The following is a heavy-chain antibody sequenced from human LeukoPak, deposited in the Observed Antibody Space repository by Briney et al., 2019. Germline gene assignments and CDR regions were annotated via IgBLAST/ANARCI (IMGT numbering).Heavy chain of an antibody. J-gene: IGHJ4*02. CDR3: ARHVVAVGFDY. D-gene: IGHD3-22*01. V-gene: IGHV3-21*01. Sequence: GGSLRLSCAASGFTFSSYAMSWVRQAPGKGLEWVSSITSSSSYIYYADSVKGRFTISRDNAKNSLYLQMNSLRAEDTAVYYCARHVVAVGFDYWGQGTLVTVSS. CDR2: ITSSSSYI. CDR1: GFTFSSYA.